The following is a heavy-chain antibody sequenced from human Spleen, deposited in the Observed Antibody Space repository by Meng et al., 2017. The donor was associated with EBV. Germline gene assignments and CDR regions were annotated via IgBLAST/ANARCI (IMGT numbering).Heavy chain of an antibody. J-gene: IGHJ4*02. D-gene: IGHD6-19*01. CDR1: GGSFTDYY. CDR2: INHSGST. CDR3: ARGIPQLLAPGEFDY. V-gene: IGHV4-34*01. Sequence: VPLPAWGAGLLRPSETLSLTCAVYGGSFTDYYWSWIRQPPGKGLEWIGEINHSGSTKYNPSLKSRVTISVDTSKNQFSLKLSSVTAADTAVYYCARGIPQLLAPGEFDYWGQGTLVTVSS.